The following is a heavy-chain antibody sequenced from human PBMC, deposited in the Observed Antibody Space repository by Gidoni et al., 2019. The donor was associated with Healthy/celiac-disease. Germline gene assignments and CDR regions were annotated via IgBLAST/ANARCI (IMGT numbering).Heavy chain of an antibody. CDR3: AKEGSSSWYKIALNYYYYGMDV. J-gene: IGHJ6*02. Sequence: EVQLLESGGGLVQPGGSLRLSCAASGFTFSSYAMSWVRQAPGKGLEWVSAISGSGGSTYYADSVKGRFTISRDNSKNTLYLQMNSLRAEDTAVYYCAKEGSSSWYKIALNYYYYGMDVWGQGTTVTVSS. V-gene: IGHV3-23*01. CDR1: GFTFSSYA. D-gene: IGHD6-13*01. CDR2: ISGSGGST.